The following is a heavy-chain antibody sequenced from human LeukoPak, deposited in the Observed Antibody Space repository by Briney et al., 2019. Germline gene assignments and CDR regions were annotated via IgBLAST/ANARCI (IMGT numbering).Heavy chain of an antibody. V-gene: IGHV3-23*01. J-gene: IGHJ3*02. CDR1: GFTFSSYA. D-gene: IGHD3-22*01. CDR3: ARGGRGSAAVVAPRSFDI. Sequence: PGGSLRLSCAASGFTFSSYAMSWVRQAPGKGLEWVSAISGSGGSTYYADSVQGRFIISRDISKNTLYLQMNNLRAEASALYYCARGGRGSAAVVAPRSFDIWGQGTMVTVSS. CDR2: ISGSGGST.